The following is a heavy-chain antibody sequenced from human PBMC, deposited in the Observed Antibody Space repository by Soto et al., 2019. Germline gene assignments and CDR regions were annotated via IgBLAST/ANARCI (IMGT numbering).Heavy chain of an antibody. D-gene: IGHD1-26*01. CDR2: ISGSGGST. Sequence: REAPGKGLEWVSAISGSGGSTYYADSVKGRFTISRDNSKNTLYLQMNSLRAEDTAVYYCAKDYRGGSYHDYWGQGTLVTVSS. J-gene: IGHJ4*02. CDR3: AKDYRGGSYHDY. V-gene: IGHV3-23*01.